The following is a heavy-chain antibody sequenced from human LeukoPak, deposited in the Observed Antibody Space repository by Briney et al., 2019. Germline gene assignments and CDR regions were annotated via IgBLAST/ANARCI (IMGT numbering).Heavy chain of an antibody. CDR2: ISSNGGST. Sequence: GGSLRLSCAASGFTFSSYAMHWVRQAPGKGLEYVSAISSNGGSTYYANSVKGRFTISRDNSKNTLYLQMNSLRAEDTAVYYCAKDHGEKIFDYWGQGTLVTVS. J-gene: IGHJ4*02. CDR1: GFTFSSYA. D-gene: IGHD3-10*01. V-gene: IGHV3-64*01. CDR3: AKDHGEKIFDY.